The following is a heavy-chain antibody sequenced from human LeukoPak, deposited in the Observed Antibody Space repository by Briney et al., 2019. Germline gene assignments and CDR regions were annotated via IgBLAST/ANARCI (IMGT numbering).Heavy chain of an antibody. CDR3: ARISSSNWYNERGAFDV. V-gene: IGHV4-59*01. J-gene: IGHJ3*01. CDR1: GGSFSGYY. CDR2: VYYTGST. D-gene: IGHD6-13*01. Sequence: SETLSLTCAVYGGSFSGYYWSWVRQPPGKGLEWIGFVYYTGSTNYSPSLKSRVTISVDTSKNQFSLKLRSVTAADTAVYYCARISSSNWYNERGAFDVWGQGTMVTVSA.